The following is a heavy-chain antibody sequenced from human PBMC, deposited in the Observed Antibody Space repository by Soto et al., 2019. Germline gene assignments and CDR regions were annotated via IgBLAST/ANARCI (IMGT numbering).Heavy chain of an antibody. V-gene: IGHV1-69*01. J-gene: IGHJ4*02. Sequence: QEQLVQSGAEVKKPGSSVKVSCKASGGLFSSYPISCVRQVPGQGLEWMGGIIPVFQTAYYTQRFQGRVTITSDESTNTAYMELSSLRSEDTAIYYCARCGSGYTWFKEFWGQGTLVTVSS. D-gene: IGHD3-22*01. CDR2: IIPVFQTA. CDR1: GGLFSSYP. CDR3: ARCGSGYTWFKEF.